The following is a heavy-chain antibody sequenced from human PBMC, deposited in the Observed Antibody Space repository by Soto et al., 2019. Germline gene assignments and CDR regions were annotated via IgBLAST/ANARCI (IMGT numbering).Heavy chain of an antibody. CDR1: GGSVSSGSYY. V-gene: IGHV4-61*03. CDR3: PRDGRDPFHY. CDR2: IYYSGST. Sequence: QVQLQESGPGLVKPSETLSLTCTVSGGSVSSGSYYWSWIRQPPGKGLEWIGYIYYSGSTNYNPCLMSPMTQSQDTSRILVSLKLSSVAAPVTAVYYCPRDGRDPFHYWGHGTLATGSS. J-gene: IGHJ4*01.